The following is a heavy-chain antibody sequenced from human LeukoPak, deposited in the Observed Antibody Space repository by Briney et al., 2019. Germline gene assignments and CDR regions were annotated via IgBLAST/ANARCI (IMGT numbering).Heavy chain of an antibody. Sequence: SETLSLTCTVSGGSIRSYYWIWIRQPPGKGLEWIRYIYYSGNTNYNPSLKSRVPISVDTSKNQFSLKLSSVTAAATAVYYCATDSSYGSRSYYAWGQATLVTASS. J-gene: IGHJ4*02. D-gene: IGHD3-10*01. CDR3: ATDSSYGSRSYYA. CDR1: GGSIRSYY. CDR2: IYYSGNT. V-gene: IGHV4-59*01.